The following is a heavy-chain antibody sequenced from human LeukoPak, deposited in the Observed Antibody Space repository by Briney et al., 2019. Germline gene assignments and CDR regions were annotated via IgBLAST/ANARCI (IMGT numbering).Heavy chain of an antibody. D-gene: IGHD2-2*01. Sequence: GGSLRLSCAASGFSFSNNWMFWVRQAPGKGLECVSYISSGGSAIYYADSVKGRFTISRDNAKNSLYLQMNSLRAEDTAVYYCARRYCSTTSCLLDYWGQGTLVTVSS. CDR2: ISSGGSAI. CDR1: GFSFSNNW. J-gene: IGHJ4*02. CDR3: ARRYCSTTSCLLDY. V-gene: IGHV3-48*04.